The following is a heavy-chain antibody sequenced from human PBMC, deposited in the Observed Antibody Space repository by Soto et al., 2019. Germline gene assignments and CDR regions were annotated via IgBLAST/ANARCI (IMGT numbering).Heavy chain of an antibody. D-gene: IGHD2-15*01. Sequence: EVQLVESGGTLVQPGGSLRLSCTASGFTFSTYWVNWVRQAPGKGLEWVANINQDGSEKYYVDSVKGRFTISRDNAKNSVXXQXNXXRAGDTAVYFCATANLGHCSGGSCYSRGTNWFADYWGQGTLVTVSS. J-gene: IGHJ4*02. CDR2: INQDGSEK. CDR1: GFTFSTYW. CDR3: ATANLGHCSGGSCYSRGTNWFADY. V-gene: IGHV3-7*01.